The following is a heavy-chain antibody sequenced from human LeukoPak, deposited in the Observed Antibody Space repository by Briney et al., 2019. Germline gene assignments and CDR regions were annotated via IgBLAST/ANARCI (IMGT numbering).Heavy chain of an antibody. CDR2: ISSDGSDK. D-gene: IGHD4-23*01. CDR3: AKGSATTVVTIDY. V-gene: IGHV3-30*18. J-gene: IGHJ4*02. CDR1: GFTFSSYG. Sequence: PGGSLRLSCAASGFTFSSYGMHGVRQAPGKGLEGVAVISSDGSDKYYADSVKGRSTISRDNSKNTMYLQMNSLRDEDTAVYYCAKGSATTVVTIDYWGQGTLVTVSS.